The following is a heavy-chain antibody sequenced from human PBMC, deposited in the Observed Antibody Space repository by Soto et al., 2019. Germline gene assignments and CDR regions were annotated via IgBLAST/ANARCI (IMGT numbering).Heavy chain of an antibody. V-gene: IGHV4-59*08. CDR3: ASLGDTAATRYSWFAP. Sequence: PSETLSLTCTVSGGSISSYYWSWIRQPPGKGLEWIGYIYYSGSTNYNPSLKSRVTISVDTSKNQFSLKLSSVTAADTAVYYCASLGDTAATRYSWFAPWGQGTLVTVS. D-gene: IGHD5-12*01. J-gene: IGHJ5*02. CDR2: IYYSGST. CDR1: GGSISSYY.